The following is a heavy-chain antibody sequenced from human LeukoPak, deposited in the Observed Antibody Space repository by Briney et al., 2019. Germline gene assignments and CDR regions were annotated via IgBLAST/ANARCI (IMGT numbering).Heavy chain of an antibody. D-gene: IGHD4-17*01. J-gene: IGHJ6*03. CDR2: ISRSSSYI. CDR3: TRPATMTTVTTFYSYYYMDV. Sequence: PGGSLRLSCAASGFTFSSYTMNWVRQAPGKGLEWVSSISRSSSYIYYADSMKGRFTISRDNANNSLFLQMNSLRAEDTAVYYCTRPATMTTVTTFYSYYYMDVWGKGTTVTVSS. CDR1: GFTFSSYT. V-gene: IGHV3-21*04.